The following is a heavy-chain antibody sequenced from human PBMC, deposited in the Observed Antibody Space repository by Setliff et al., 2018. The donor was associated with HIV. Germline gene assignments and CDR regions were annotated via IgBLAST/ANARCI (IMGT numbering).Heavy chain of an antibody. V-gene: IGHV4-34*01. CDR1: GGSFSGYY. D-gene: IGHD3-10*01. CDR2: INHSGST. Sequence: SETLSLTCAVYGGSFSGYYWSWIRQPPGKGLEWIGEINHSGSTNYNPSLKSRVTISVDTSKNQFSLKLSSVTAADTAVYYCARAYGSGMGMDVWGQGTTVTVSS. CDR3: ARAYGSGMGMDV. J-gene: IGHJ6*02.